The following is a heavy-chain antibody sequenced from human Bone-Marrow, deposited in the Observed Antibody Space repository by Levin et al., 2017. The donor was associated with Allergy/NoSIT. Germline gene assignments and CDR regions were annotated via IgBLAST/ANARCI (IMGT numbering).Heavy chain of an antibody. CDR1: GASISTTNYY. Sequence: SQTLSLTCTVSGASISTTNYYWGWFRQPPGKGLEWIGSIYYSESTYYTPSLKSRVTISVDTSKTQFSLKVRSVTAAAPAAYYGGRNAARQEYGGEKYRGAMDVWGKGTTVTVSS. J-gene: IGHJ6*04. D-gene: IGHD4-23*01. V-gene: IGHV4-39*01. CDR3: GRNAARQEYGGEKYRGAMDV. CDR2: IYYSEST.